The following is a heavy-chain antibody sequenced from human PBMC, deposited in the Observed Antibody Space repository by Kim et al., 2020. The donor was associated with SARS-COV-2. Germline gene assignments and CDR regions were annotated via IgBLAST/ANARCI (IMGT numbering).Heavy chain of an antibody. CDR1: GFTFSNTW. D-gene: IGHD6-19*01. J-gene: IGHJ4*02. Sequence: GGSLRLSCAPSGFTFSNTWMSWVHQAPGKGLEWVGRIKSKADGGTTDYAEPVKGRFTISRDDSKNTLYLQMNSLKTADTAVYYCTTDKASVAGTHWGQGT. CDR2: IKSKADGGTT. CDR3: TTDKASVAGTH. V-gene: IGHV3-15*01.